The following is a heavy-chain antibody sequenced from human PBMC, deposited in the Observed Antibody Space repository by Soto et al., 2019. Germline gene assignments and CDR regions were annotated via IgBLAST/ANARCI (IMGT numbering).Heavy chain of an antibody. V-gene: IGHV3-64D*08. CDR3: VREGYQTRGWYGKFDY. D-gene: IGHD6-19*01. CDR2: LSRNGDST. Sequence: PGGSLRLSCSASGFTFSSFAMHWVRQAPEKGLELVSTLSRNGDSTYYADSVKGRFTISRDSSKNTLYLQMSSLRGGDTAFYYCVREGYQTRGWYGKFDYWGQGTLVTVSS. J-gene: IGHJ4*02. CDR1: GFTFSSFA.